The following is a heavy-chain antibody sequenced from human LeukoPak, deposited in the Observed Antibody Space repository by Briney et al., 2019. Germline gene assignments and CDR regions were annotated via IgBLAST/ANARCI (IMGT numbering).Heavy chain of an antibody. Sequence: GKSLRLSCAASGFTFNNYGMHWVRQAPGKGLEWVAVISYDGRNKHYPDSVKGRFTISRDISTDTLWLQMDSLRTEDTAVYYCAKGPLRGTAAAIDYWGQGTMVTVSS. J-gene: IGHJ4*02. CDR3: AKGPLRGTAAAIDY. CDR2: ISYDGRNK. V-gene: IGHV3-30*18. D-gene: IGHD2-2*01. CDR1: GFTFNNYG.